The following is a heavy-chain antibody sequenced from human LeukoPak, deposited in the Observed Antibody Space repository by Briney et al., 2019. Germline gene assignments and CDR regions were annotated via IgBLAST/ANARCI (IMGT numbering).Heavy chain of an antibody. CDR3: ARGADTGYSSDS. CDR1: GGSISSHY. CDR2: IYNSGST. V-gene: IGHV4-59*11. Sequence: SETLSLTCTVSGGSISSHYWSWIRQPPGKGLEWIGYIYNSGSTNYNPSLKSRVTISVDTSKNQFSLKLSSVTAADTAVYYCARGADTGYSSDSWGQGTLVTVSS. J-gene: IGHJ5*02. D-gene: IGHD6-19*01.